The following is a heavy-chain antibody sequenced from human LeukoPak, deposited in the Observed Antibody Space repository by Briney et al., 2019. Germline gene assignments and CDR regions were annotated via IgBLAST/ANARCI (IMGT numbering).Heavy chain of an antibody. CDR3: ARTALWFWELLSPYFDY. D-gene: IGHD3-10*01. CDR2: MIPIFGIA. Sequence: SVKVCCKASGGTFSSYAISWVRQAPGQGLEWMGGMIPIFGIANYAKKLQGRVTITADKSTNTAYMELNSLRSEDTAVYYCARTALWFWELLSPYFDYWGQGTLVTVSS. CDR1: GGTFSSYA. V-gene: IGHV1-69*10. J-gene: IGHJ4*02.